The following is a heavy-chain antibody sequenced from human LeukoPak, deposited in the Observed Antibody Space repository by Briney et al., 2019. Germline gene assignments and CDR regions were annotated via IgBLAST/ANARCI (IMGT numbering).Heavy chain of an antibody. CDR3: ARGSSPRDY. CDR1: GGSISTYY. J-gene: IGHJ4*02. V-gene: IGHV4-59*01. D-gene: IGHD6-6*01. Sequence: SETLSLTCTVSGGSISTYYWSWVRQPPGKGLEWIGYIYYSGSTNYNPSLESRVTISVDTSKNQFFLRLSSVTAADTAVYYCARGSSPRDYWGQGTLVTVSS. CDR2: IYYSGST.